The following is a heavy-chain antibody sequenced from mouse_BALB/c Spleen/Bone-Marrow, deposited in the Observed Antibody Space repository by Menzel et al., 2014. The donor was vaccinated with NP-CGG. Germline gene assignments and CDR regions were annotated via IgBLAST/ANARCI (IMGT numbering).Heavy chain of an antibody. J-gene: IGHJ3*01. CDR1: GFTFSSYG. D-gene: IGHD2-4*01. Sequence: EVKVVESGGGLVQPGGSLKLSCAASGFTFSSYGMSWVRRTPDKRLEFVATINTNGGDTYYPDSVKGRFTISRDNAKNTLYLQMSSLKSEDTAMYYCARGDDYVSWFAYWGQGTLVTVSA. V-gene: IGHV5-6-3*01. CDR3: ARGDDYVSWFAY. CDR2: INTNGGDT.